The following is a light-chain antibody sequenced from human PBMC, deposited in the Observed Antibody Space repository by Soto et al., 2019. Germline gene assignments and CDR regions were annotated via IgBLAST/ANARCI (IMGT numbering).Light chain of an antibody. CDR1: QSISTY. J-gene: IGKJ4*01. Sequence: DIQMTQSPSSLSASIGDRITITCRASQSISTYLNWYLQKPGKAPNLLIYGASTLQSGVPSRFSGRGSATDFTLTISSLQPEDFATYYCQQSFITPPLTFGGGTKVDIK. V-gene: IGKV1-39*01. CDR3: QQSFITPPLT. CDR2: GAS.